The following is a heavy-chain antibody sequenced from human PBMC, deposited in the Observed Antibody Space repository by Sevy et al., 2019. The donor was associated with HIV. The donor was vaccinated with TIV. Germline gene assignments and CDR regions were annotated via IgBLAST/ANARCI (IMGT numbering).Heavy chain of an antibody. CDR2: ISSRGTTI. CDR3: ARTGIGISGLTGAMDV. D-gene: IGHD2-15*01. V-gene: IGHV3-48*03. Sequence: GGSLRLSCAASGFSFTSYEINWVRQAPGKGLEWVSYISSRGTTIYYADSVKGRFTISRDNAKNSLFLQMNSLNADDMAVYYCARTGIGISGLTGAMDVWGQGTTVTVSS. CDR1: GFSFTSYE. J-gene: IGHJ6*02.